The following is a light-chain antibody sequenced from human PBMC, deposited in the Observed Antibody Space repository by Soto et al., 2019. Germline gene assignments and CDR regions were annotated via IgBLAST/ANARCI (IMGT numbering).Light chain of an antibody. CDR3: AAWDDSLSGYV. V-gene: IGLV1-47*02. CDR2: TNN. Sequence: QSVLTQPPSASGTPGQRVTLSCSGSGSNIGSNSVSWYQQLPGTSPPLLIYTNNQRPSGVPDRFSGSKSGTSASLAISGLRSEDEADYYCAAWDDSLSGYVLGNGTKLTVL. CDR1: GSNIGSNS. J-gene: IGLJ1*01.